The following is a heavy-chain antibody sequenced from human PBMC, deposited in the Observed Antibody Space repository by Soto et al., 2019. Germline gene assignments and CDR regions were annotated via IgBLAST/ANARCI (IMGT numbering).Heavy chain of an antibody. CDR2: IKSKTDGGTT. CDR3: HTDAMSSSEVAFDI. J-gene: IGHJ3*02. D-gene: IGHD2-2*01. Sequence: GWSLRLSCAASGFTFSNAWMSWVRQAPGKGLEWVGRIKSKTDGGTTDYAAPVKGRFTISRDDSKNTLYLRMNSLKTEDTAVYHCHTDAMSSSEVAFDIWGQGTMVTVS. V-gene: IGHV3-15*01. CDR1: GFTFSNAW.